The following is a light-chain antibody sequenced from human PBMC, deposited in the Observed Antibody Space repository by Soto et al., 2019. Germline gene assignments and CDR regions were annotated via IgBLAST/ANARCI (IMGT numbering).Light chain of an antibody. Sequence: DITLTQSPSSLSASVGDRVSITCRASQDVTNYLYWYQQKPGKAPKLLISDASNLETGVPSRFTGSGSGTHFSLTISNLQPEDFATYYCQQYENLPLTFGGGTHVE. J-gene: IGKJ4*01. CDR1: QDVTNY. V-gene: IGKV1-33*01. CDR2: DAS. CDR3: QQYENLPLT.